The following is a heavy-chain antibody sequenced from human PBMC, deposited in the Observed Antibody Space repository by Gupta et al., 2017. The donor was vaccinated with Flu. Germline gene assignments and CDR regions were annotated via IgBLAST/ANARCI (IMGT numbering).Heavy chain of an antibody. J-gene: IGHJ4*02. D-gene: IGHD3-3*01. CDR3: AKELDDFWSGYYGKGLDC. V-gene: IGHV3-23*01. CDR2: TSGRCERT. Sequence: MNWGRQAPGKGLEWVLGTSGRCERTYYADSVKGRFTISRDNSKNTLYLQMNSLRAEDTAVYSCAKELDDFWSGYYGKGLDCWGQGTLVTVSS.